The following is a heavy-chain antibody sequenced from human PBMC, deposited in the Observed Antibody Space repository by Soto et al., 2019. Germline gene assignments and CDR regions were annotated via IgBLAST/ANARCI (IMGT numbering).Heavy chain of an antibody. V-gene: IGHV2-5*02. CDR1: GFSLSTSGVG. J-gene: IGHJ5*02. D-gene: IGHD3-10*01. Sequence: QITLKESGPTLVKPTQTLTLTCTFSGFSLSTSGVGVGWIRQPPGKALEWLALIYWDDDKRYSPSLKSRLTITKDTSKNQVVLTMTNMDPVDTATYYCAHRLERPYYYGSGSYSGNWFDPWGQGTLVTVSS. CDR2: IYWDDDK. CDR3: AHRLERPYYYGSGSYSGNWFDP.